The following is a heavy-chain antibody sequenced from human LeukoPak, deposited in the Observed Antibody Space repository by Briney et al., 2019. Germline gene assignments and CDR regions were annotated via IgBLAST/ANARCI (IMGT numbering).Heavy chain of an antibody. J-gene: IGHJ3*02. D-gene: IGHD6-6*01. CDR1: GFTFSSYW. Sequence: GGSLRLSCAASGFTFSSYWMSWVRQAPGKGLEWLANIKQDGSEKYYVDSVKGRLTISRDNAKNSLYLQMNSLRAEDTAVYYCARLKSSSDAFDIWGQGTMVTVSS. CDR2: IKQDGSEK. CDR3: ARLKSSSDAFDI. V-gene: IGHV3-7*01.